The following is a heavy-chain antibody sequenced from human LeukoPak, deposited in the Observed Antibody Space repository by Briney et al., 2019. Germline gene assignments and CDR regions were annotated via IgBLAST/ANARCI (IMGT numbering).Heavy chain of an antibody. J-gene: IGHJ4*02. Sequence: PGGTLRLSCAASGFTFSTYAMDWVRQAPGKGLEWVSYLSSSSVIYHADSVKGRFTISRDNAKNSLYLQMNSLKAEDMAFYYCTRSSGWYNYSDYWGQGTLVTVSS. V-gene: IGHV3-48*04. CDR3: TRSSGWYNYSDY. D-gene: IGHD6-19*01. CDR2: LSSSSVI. CDR1: GFTFSTYA.